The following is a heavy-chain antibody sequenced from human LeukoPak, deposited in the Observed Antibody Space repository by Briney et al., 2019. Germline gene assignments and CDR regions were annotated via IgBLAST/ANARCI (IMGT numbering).Heavy chain of an antibody. Sequence: ASVKVSCKASGYTFTNYYMHWVRQAPGQGLEWMGGINPNIGGTNYAQKFQGRVTITGDTSMSTVYMELSRMRSADTAVYYCPRVDTNHNKYSYVQAYFDYWGQGTLVTVSS. CDR2: INPNIGGT. V-gene: IGHV1-2*02. CDR3: PRVDTNHNKYSYVQAYFDY. J-gene: IGHJ4*02. CDR1: GYTFTNYY. D-gene: IGHD5-18*01.